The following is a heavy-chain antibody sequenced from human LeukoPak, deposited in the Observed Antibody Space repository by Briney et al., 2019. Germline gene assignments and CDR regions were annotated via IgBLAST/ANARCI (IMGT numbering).Heavy chain of an antibody. CDR1: GFTFSSYA. CDR3: ARDKVVGAIAGSNFDY. D-gene: IGHD1-26*01. Sequence: GGSLRLSCAASGFTFSSYAMSWVRQAPGKGLEWVANIKEDGSEKYYVDSVKGRFTISRDNGKNSLYLQMNSLRAEDTAVYYCARDKVVGAIAGSNFDYWGQGTLVTVSS. CDR2: IKEDGSEK. J-gene: IGHJ4*02. V-gene: IGHV3-7*01.